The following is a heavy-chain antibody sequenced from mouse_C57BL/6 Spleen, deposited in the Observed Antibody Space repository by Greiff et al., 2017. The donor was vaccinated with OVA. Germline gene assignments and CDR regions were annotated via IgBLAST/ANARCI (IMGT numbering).Heavy chain of an antibody. CDR2: ISDGGSYT. CDR3: GYWDEMFAY. Sequence: EVKLVESGGGLVKPGGSLKLSCAASGFTFSSYAMSWVRQTPEKRLEWVATISDGGSYTYYPDNVKGRFTISRDNAKNNLYLQLSHLKSEDTALSYCGYWDEMFAYWGQGTLVTVSA. CDR1: GFTFSSYA. D-gene: IGHD4-1*01. J-gene: IGHJ3*01. V-gene: IGHV5-4*03.